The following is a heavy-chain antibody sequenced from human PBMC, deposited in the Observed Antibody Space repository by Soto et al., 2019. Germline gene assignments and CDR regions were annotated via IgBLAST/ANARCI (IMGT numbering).Heavy chain of an antibody. V-gene: IGHV3-23*01. D-gene: IGHD6-13*01. CDR2: IGGGSGST. Sequence: EVQLLQSGGGLVQPGGSLRLSCAASGFTFSTYGMSWVRQAPGKGLEWVSSIGGGSGSTYYADSVKGRFTISRDNSKNTLYVQKNTLRAEHTPVYYCAKRVIAAAGTRFFDYWGPGSLVDVAS. CDR1: GFTFSTYG. J-gene: IGHJ4*02. CDR3: AKRVIAAAGTRFFDY.